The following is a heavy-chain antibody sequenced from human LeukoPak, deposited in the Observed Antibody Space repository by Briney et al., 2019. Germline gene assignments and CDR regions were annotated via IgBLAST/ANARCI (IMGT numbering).Heavy chain of an antibody. CDR2: INTNTGNP. D-gene: IGHD3-22*01. CDR3: ARQVYYYDSSGYPYFDY. J-gene: IGHJ4*02. V-gene: IGHV7-4-1*02. Sequence: GASVKVSCKASGYTFTTYAMNWVRQAPGQGLEWMGWINTNTGNPTYAQGLTGRFVFSLDTSVSTAYLQISSLKAEDTAVYYCARQVYYYDSSGYPYFDYWGQGTLVTVSS. CDR1: GYTFTTYA.